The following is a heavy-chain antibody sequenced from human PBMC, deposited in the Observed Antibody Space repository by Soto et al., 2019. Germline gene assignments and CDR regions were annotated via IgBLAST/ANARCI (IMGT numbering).Heavy chain of an antibody. CDR1: GFTFSNSA. CDR2: ISSNGGST. Sequence: EVQLVESGEDLVQPGGSLRLSCVASGFTFSNSAMYWVRQAPGKGLECVSSISSNGGSTYYADSVKGRFTISRDNSKNTLYLQMGSLRADDMAVYYCATVGNYGNFDYWGQGTLVTDSS. J-gene: IGHJ4*02. D-gene: IGHD3-10*01. CDR3: ATVGNYGNFDY. V-gene: IGHV3-64*02.